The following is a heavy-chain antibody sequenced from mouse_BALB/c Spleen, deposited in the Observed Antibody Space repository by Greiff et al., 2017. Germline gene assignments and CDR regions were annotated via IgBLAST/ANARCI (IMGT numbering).Heavy chain of an antibody. CDR1: GYSITSDYA. CDR2: ISYSGIT. J-gene: IGHJ4*01. D-gene: IGHD2-10*02. CDR3: ARGVWYGNYVGYAMDY. V-gene: IGHV3-2*02. Sequence: VQLKESGPGLVKPSQSLSLTCTVTGYSITSDYAWNWIRQFPGNKLEWMGYISYSGITSYNPTLKSRISITRDTSKNQFFLQLNSVTTEDTATYYCARGVWYGNYVGYAMDYWGQGTSVTVSS.